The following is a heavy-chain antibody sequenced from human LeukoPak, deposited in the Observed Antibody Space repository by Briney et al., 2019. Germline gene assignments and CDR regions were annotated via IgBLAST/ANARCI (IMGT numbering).Heavy chain of an antibody. CDR1: GGSISSSSYY. V-gene: IGHV4-39*01. CDR2: IYYSGST. D-gene: IGHD6-19*01. Sequence: SETLSLTCTVSGGSISSSSYYWGWIRQPPGKGLEWIGSIYYSGSTYYNPSLKSRVTVSVDTSKNQFSLKLSSVTAADTAVYYCARMGPRIAVAVPFDYWGQGTLVTVSS. CDR3: ARMGPRIAVAVPFDY. J-gene: IGHJ4*02.